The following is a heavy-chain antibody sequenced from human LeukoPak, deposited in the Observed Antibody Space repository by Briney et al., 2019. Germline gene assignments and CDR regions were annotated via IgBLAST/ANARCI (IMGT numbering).Heavy chain of an antibody. CDR2: IWHDGTRE. CDR3: AKKGQADDGGKPD. J-gene: IGHJ4*02. V-gene: IGHV3-33*06. Sequence: PGGSLRLSCAASGFTFSNYGFHWVRQAPGKGLEWVTLIWHDGTRENYADSVKGRFTISRDNSKNTLYLQMNNLRVDDTAVYYCAKKGQADDGGKPDWGQGTLVTVSS. CDR1: GFTFSNYG.